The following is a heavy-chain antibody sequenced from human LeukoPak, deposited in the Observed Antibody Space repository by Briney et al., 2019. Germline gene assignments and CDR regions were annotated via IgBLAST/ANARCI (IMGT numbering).Heavy chain of an antibody. V-gene: IGHV3-30*02. CDR3: AKDSSSGYQAYYFDY. CDR1: GFTFSSYA. J-gene: IGHJ4*02. Sequence: GGSLRLSCAASGFTFSSYAMHWVRQAPGKGLEWVAFIRYDGSNKYYADSVKGRFTISRDNSKNTLYLQMNSLRAEDTAVYYCAKDSSSGYQAYYFDYWGQGTLVTVSS. CDR2: IRYDGSNK. D-gene: IGHD3-22*01.